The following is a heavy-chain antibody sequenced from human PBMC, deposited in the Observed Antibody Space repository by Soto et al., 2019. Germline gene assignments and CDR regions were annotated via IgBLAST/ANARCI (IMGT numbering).Heavy chain of an antibody. CDR2: IFSNHER. Sequence: QVTLKESGPVLVKATETLTLTCSISGFSLTTGRMGVSWIRQPPGKALEWLAHIFSNHERSYTTSVQHRLSITAYNSKSQIVLYITDVSPVDADTYFCARLVADSSWYYYGLDVWGQGASVTVS. V-gene: IGHV2-26*03. J-gene: IGHJ6*02. CDR3: ARLVADSSWYYYGLDV. CDR1: GFSLTTGRMG. D-gene: IGHD3-10*01.